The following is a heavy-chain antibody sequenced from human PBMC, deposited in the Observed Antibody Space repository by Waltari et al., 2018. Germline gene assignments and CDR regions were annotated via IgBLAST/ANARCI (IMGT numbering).Heavy chain of an antibody. CDR2: ISSSNSYI. Sequence: EVSLVVSGGGSVMPGGSLRLSCAASAFTFSSYSMNWVRQVPGKGLEWGSSISSSNSYIYYADSVKGRFTISRDNAKNSLYLQMNSLRAEDTAVYYCARDNGDAFDIWGQGTMVTVSS. CDR3: ARDNGDAFDI. CDR1: AFTFSSYS. J-gene: IGHJ3*02. V-gene: IGHV3-21*01.